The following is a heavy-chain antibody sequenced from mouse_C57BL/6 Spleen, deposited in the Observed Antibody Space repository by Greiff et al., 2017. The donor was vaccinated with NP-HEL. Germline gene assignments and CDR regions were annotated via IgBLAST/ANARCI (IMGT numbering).Heavy chain of an antibody. Sequence: VKLMESGAELARPGASVKLSCKASGYTFTSYGISWVTQRTGQGLEWIGDIYPRSGTTYYNEKFKGKATLTADKSSSTAYMGLRSLTSEDSAVYCCGRSHGYDDAMDYWGQGTSVTVSS. D-gene: IGHD2-2*01. CDR3: GRSHGYDDAMDY. V-gene: IGHV1-81*01. CDR1: GYTFTSYG. CDR2: IYPRSGTT. J-gene: IGHJ4*01.